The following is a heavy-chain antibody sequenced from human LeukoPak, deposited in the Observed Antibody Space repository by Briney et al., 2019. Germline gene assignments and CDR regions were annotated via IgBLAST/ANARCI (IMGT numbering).Heavy chain of an antibody. CDR3: AAGYYYSEFDY. J-gene: IGHJ4*02. Sequence: PGRSLRLSCAASGFTFSSYAMHWVRQAPGKGLEWVAVISYDGSNKYYADSVKGRFTISRDNSKNTLYLQMNSLRAADTAVYYCAAGYYYSEFDYWGQGTLVTVSS. CDR2: ISYDGSNK. CDR1: GFTFSSYA. V-gene: IGHV3-30*04. D-gene: IGHD3-22*01.